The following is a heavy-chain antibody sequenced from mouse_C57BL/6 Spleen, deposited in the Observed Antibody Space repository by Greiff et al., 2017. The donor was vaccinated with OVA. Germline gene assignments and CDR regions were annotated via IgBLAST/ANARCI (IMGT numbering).Heavy chain of an antibody. Sequence: EVQLVESGGGLVKPGGSLKLSCAASGFTFSSYTMSWVRQTPEKRLEWVATISGGGGNTYYPDSVKGRFTISRDNAKNTLYLQMSSLRSEDTALYYCARRSKASGSNWGGRGSFDYWGQGTTLTVSS. V-gene: IGHV5-9*01. CDR2: ISGGGGNT. CDR1: GFTFSSYT. CDR3: ARRSKASGSNWGGRGSFDY. J-gene: IGHJ2*01. D-gene: IGHD4-1*01.